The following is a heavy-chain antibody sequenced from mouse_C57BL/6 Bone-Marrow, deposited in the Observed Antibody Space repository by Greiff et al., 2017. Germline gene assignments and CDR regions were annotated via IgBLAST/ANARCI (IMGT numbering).Heavy chain of an antibody. CDR3: TRSGNLDGNYEGGFYLLDY. CDR1: GYTFTDYE. CDR2: IDPETGGT. Sequence: QVQLQQSGAELVRPGASVTLSCKASGYTFTDYEMHWVKQTPVHGLEWIGAIDPETGGTAYNQKFKGKAILTADKSSSTAYMELRSLTSEDSAVYYCTRSGNLDGNYEGGFYLLDYWGQGTTLTVSS. D-gene: IGHD2-1*01. J-gene: IGHJ2*01. V-gene: IGHV1-15*01.